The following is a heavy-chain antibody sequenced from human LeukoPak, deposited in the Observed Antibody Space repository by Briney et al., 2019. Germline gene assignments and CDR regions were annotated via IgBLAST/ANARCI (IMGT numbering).Heavy chain of an antibody. D-gene: IGHD3-22*01. J-gene: IGHJ4*02. CDR3: ARDQSSVFDY. CDR2: INRGGSST. V-gene: IGHV3-74*01. Sequence: GGSLTLSCAAYGFTSSSYWMHWARQGPGKGLVWVSRINRGGSSTTYADSVKGRFTISRDNAKNTLYLQMNRLRGEDTAVYYCARDQSSVFDYWGQGTLVTVSS. CDR1: GFTSSSYW.